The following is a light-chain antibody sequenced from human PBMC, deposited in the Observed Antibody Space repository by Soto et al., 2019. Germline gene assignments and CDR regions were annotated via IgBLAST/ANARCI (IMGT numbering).Light chain of an antibody. Sequence: EIVMTQSPATLSVSPGERATLSCRASQSVSSNLAWYQQRPGQAPRLLIYGASTRATGVPARFSGSGSGTEFTLTISRLQSQDLAFSYCQEYSSRWTFGQGTKVEIK. CDR1: QSVSSN. CDR3: QEYSSRWT. CDR2: GAS. J-gene: IGKJ1*01. V-gene: IGKV3-15*01.